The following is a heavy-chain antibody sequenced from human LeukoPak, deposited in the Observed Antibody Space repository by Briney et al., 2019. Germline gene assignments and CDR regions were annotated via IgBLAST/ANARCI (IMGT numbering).Heavy chain of an antibody. CDR2: ISGSGGST. CDR1: GFTFSSYA. CDR3: AKDRDSITMIVVVKKYFQH. Sequence: GSLRPSCAASGFTFSSYAMSWVRQAPGKGLEWVSAISGSGGSTYYADSVKGRFTISRDNSKNTLYLQMNSLRAEDTAVYYCAKDRDSITMIVVVKKYFQHWGQGTLVTVSS. D-gene: IGHD3-22*01. J-gene: IGHJ1*01. V-gene: IGHV3-23*01.